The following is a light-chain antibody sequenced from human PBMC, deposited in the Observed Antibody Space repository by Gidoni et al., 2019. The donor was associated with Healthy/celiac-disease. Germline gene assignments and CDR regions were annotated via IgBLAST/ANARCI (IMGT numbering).Light chain of an antibody. Sequence: DIVMTQSPLSLPVTPGEPASISCRSSQSLLHSNGYNYLDWYLQKPGQSPQLLIYLGSNRASGVPDRFSGSGSGTDFTLKISRVEAEDVGVYYCMQALQTLRDFXPXTKVDIK. J-gene: IGKJ3*01. CDR2: LGS. CDR3: MQALQTLRD. V-gene: IGKV2-28*01. CDR1: QSLLHSNGYNY.